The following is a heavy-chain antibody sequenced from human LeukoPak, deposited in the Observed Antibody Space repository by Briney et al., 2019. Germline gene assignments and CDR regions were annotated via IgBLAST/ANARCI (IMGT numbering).Heavy chain of an antibody. J-gene: IGHJ3*02. V-gene: IGHV4-34*01. Sequence: SETLSLTCAVYGGSFSGYYWSWIRQPPGKGLEWIGEINHSGSTSYNPSLKSRVTISVDTSKNQFSLKLSSVTAADTAVYYCARDSIAAADHDAFDIWGQGTMVTVSS. CDR3: ARDSIAAADHDAFDI. CDR1: GGSFSGYY. CDR2: INHSGST. D-gene: IGHD6-25*01.